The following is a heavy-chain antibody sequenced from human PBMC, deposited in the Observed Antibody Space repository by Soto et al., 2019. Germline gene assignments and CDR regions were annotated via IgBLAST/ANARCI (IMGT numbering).Heavy chain of an antibody. CDR1: GFTFSSYS. CDR3: ARGMGDEDAFDI. V-gene: IGHV3-48*02. CDR2: ISSSSSTI. Sequence: EVQLVESGGGLVQPGGSLRLSCAASGFTFSSYSMNWVRQAPGKGLEWVSYISSSSSTIYYADSVKGRFTISRDNAKNSLYLQMSSLRDEDTAVYYCARGMGDEDAFDIWGQGTMVTVSS. D-gene: IGHD3-16*01. J-gene: IGHJ3*02.